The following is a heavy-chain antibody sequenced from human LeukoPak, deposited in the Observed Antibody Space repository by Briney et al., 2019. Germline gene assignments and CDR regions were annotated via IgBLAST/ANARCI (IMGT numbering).Heavy chain of an antibody. J-gene: IGHJ4*02. V-gene: IGHV5-51*01. CDR2: IYPGDSDT. CDR3: ARLLGYSLGYFDY. Sequence: LGESLKISCKGAGYTFASHWIGWVRQMPGKGLEWMGIIYPGDSDTRYSPSFQGQVTISADKSISTAYLQWTSLKASDTAMYYCARLLGYSLGYFDYWGQGTLVTVSS. CDR1: GYTFASHW. D-gene: IGHD5-18*01.